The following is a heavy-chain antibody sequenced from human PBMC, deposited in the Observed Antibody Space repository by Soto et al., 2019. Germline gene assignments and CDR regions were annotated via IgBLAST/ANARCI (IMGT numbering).Heavy chain of an antibody. V-gene: IGHV1-69*05. Sequence: QVQLVQSGAEVKKPGSSVKVSCKASGGTFSSYAISWVRQAPGQGLEWMGGIIPIFGTANYAQKFQGRVTITXXEXTXXAYMELSSLRSEDTAVYYCASGGYCSGGSCYLFDYWGQGTLVTVSS. J-gene: IGHJ4*02. D-gene: IGHD2-15*01. CDR1: GGTFSSYA. CDR2: IIPIFGTA. CDR3: ASGGYCSGGSCYLFDY.